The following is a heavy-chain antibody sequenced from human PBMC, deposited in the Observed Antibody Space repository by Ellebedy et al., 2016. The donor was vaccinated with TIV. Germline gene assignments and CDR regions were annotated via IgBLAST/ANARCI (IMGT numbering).Heavy chain of an antibody. V-gene: IGHV5-51*01. CDR3: TRYRSIAAGEYDS. CDR1: GYSFSTYW. J-gene: IGHJ4*02. Sequence: KVSCKGSGYSFSTYWIGWVRQMPGKGLEYMGMVWPGDSDTRYSPSFQGQVTLSADKSTSTAYLQWSSLTASDTAIYYCTRYRSIAAGEYDSWGQGTLVTVSS. CDR2: VWPGDSDT. D-gene: IGHD6-13*01.